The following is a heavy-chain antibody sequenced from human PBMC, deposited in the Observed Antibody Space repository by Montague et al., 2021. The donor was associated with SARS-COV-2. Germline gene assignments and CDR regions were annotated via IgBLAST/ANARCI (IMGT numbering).Heavy chain of an antibody. V-gene: IGHV3-30-3*01. CDR1: GFTFTSYS. CDR2: ISSDGSYK. J-gene: IGHJ4*02. CDR3: ARDLLRHKGGFDS. D-gene: IGHD2/OR15-2a*01. Sequence: SLRLSCAASGFTFTSYSMNWVRQAPGKGLEALSVISSDGSYKYYADSVKGRFTIPRDNSRNTLYLQMNCLRPEDAAVYYCARDLLRHKGGFDSWGQGTLVTVSS.